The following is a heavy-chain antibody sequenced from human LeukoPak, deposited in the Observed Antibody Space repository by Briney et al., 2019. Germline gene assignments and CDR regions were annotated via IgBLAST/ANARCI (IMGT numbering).Heavy chain of an antibody. V-gene: IGHV3-48*03. D-gene: IGHD5-18*01. CDR1: GFTFSSYE. CDR2: ISSSGSTI. CDR3: AREEHSGYSYGYFDY. J-gene: IGHJ4*02. Sequence: PGGSLRLSCAASGFTFSSYEMNWVRQAPGKGLEWVSYISSSGSTIYYADSVKGRFTISRDNAKNSLYLQMNSLRAEDTAVYYCAREEHSGYSYGYFDYWGQGTLVTVSS.